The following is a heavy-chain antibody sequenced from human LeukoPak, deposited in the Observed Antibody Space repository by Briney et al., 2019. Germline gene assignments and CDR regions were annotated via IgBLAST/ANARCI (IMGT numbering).Heavy chain of an antibody. CDR2: ISSNSGYI. V-gene: IGHV3-21*01. J-gene: IGHJ4*02. Sequence: GGSLRLSCAASGFTFSSYTMNWVRQAPGKGLEWVSSISSNSGYIYYADSLRGRFTISRDNAKNSLYLEMNSLRAEDTAVYYCARAPYYGSESPPLPLDHWGQGTLVTVSS. CDR3: ARAPYYGSESPPLPLDH. CDR1: GFTFSSYT. D-gene: IGHD3-10*01.